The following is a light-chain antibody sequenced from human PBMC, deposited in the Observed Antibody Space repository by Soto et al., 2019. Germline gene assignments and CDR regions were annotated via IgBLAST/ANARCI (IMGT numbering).Light chain of an antibody. CDR1: QSVSSNY. CDR3: QQYVTSPWA. J-gene: IGKJ1*01. Sequence: EIVLTQSPGTLSLSPGERGTLSCRASQSVSSNYLAWHQQKPGQAPRLLIYGASRRATGIPDRFSGSGSGTDFTLTISRLEPEDFAVYYCQQYVTSPWAFGQGTKVDI. V-gene: IGKV3-20*01. CDR2: GAS.